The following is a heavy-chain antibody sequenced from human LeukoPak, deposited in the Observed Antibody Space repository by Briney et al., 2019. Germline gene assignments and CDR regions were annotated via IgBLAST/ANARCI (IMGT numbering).Heavy chain of an antibody. CDR3: ARGAEYYAIWRGYAGYSDY. D-gene: IGHD3-3*01. CDR2: ISHRGST. V-gene: IGHV4-34*01. J-gene: IGHJ4*02. CDR1: GGSFSGYY. Sequence: SETLSLTCAVYGGSFSGYYWGWIRQPPGRGLEWVGSISHRGSTYYNPSLRSRITISLDRSKQKFSLKLTSVTAADTAVYFCARGAEYYAIWRGYAGYSDYWGQGISVTVSS.